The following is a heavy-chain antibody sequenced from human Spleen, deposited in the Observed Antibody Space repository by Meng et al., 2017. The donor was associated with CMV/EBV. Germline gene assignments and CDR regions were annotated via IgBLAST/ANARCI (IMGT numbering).Heavy chain of an antibody. V-gene: IGHV3-11*04. J-gene: IGHJ6*02. D-gene: IGHD2-2*01. CDR3: ARDPSTYYYGMDV. CDR1: GFTFSDYY. Sequence: GGSLRLSCAASGFTFSDYYMNWIRQAPGKGLEWVSYISSDGDSEFYAYSVKGRFTISRDNAKNSMYLQMNSLRAEDTAVYYCARDPSTYYYGMDVWGQGTTVTVSS. CDR2: ISSDGDSE.